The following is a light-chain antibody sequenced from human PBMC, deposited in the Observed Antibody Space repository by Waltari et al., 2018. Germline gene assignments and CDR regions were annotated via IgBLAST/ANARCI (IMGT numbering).Light chain of an antibody. CDR2: WAS. CDR1: SSVFYSPNNKNY. CDR3: QQYYGSPFT. J-gene: IGKJ4*01. V-gene: IGKV4-1*01. Sequence: DIVMTPSPDSLAVSLVERATLHCKSSSSVFYSPNNKNYLSWYQRQPGQPPKLLIYWASTRESGVPDLFSGSGSGTDFTRTIDSLQAEDVALYYCQQYYGSPFTFGGGTKVEIK.